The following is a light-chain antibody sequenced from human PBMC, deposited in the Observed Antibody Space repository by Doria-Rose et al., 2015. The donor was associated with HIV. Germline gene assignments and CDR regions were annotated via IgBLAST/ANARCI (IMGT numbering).Light chain of an antibody. V-gene: IGKV1-39*01. CDR3: QQTYSSPPWT. CDR2: AAS. Sequence: IQMTQSPSSLSASIGDRVTITCRASQTVSTYLNWFQQEPGKAPKLLIYAASRLQSGVPSRLSGSGSGTDFTLTISGLQPGDFATYYCQQTYSSPPWTFGQGTKVEMK. J-gene: IGKJ1*01. CDR1: QTVSTY.